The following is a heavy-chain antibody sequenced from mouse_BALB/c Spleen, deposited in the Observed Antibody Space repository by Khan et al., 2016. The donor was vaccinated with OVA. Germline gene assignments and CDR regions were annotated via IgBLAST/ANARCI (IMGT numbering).Heavy chain of an antibody. Sequence: QIQLVQSGPELKKPGETVQISCKASGFTFTNYGMNWVRQAPGKGLKWMGWINTYTGEPTFTDDFKGRFVFSLETSASTAYLQINSLKNEDMATYFCARVGYNGTMDFWGQGTSVTVSS. CDR2: INTYTGEP. CDR1: GFTFTNYG. D-gene: IGHD2-14*01. J-gene: IGHJ4*01. V-gene: IGHV9-1*02. CDR3: ARVGYNGTMDF.